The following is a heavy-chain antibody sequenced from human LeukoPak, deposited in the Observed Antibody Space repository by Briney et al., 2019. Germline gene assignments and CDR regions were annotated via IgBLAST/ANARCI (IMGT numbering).Heavy chain of an antibody. CDR2: IYYSGST. Sequence: SETLSLTCTVSGGSISSYYWSWIRQPPGKGLEWIGYIYYSGSTNYNPSLKSRVTISVDTSKNQFSLKLSSVTAADTAVYYCARHSSSWYDNYYYYYGTDVWGQGTTVTVSS. J-gene: IGHJ6*02. V-gene: IGHV4-59*01. CDR1: GGSISSYY. D-gene: IGHD6-13*01. CDR3: ARHSSSWYDNYYYYYGTDV.